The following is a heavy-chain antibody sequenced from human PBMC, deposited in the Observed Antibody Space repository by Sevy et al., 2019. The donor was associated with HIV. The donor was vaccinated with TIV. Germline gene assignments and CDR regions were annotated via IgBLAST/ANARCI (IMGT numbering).Heavy chain of an antibody. V-gene: IGHV1-24*01. CDR2: FDPEDGET. Sequence: KISCKVSGYTLTGLSMHWVRQAPGKGLEWMGRFDPEDGETIYAQNFQGRVTLTEDTSRDTAYMELSSLRYEDTAVYYCATAREYYQDSSGYLDFWGQGTLVTVSS. CDR1: GYTLTGLS. CDR3: ATAREYYQDSSGYLDF. J-gene: IGHJ4*02. D-gene: IGHD3-22*01.